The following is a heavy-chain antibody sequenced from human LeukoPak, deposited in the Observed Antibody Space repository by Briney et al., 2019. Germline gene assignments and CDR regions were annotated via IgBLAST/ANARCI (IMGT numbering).Heavy chain of an antibody. J-gene: IGHJ6*02. D-gene: IGHD1-26*01. Sequence: SETLSLTCAVYGGSFSGYYWSWIRQPPGKGLEWIGEINHSGSTNYNPSLKSRVTISVDTSKNQFSLKLSSVTAADTAVYYCAREGGSYYYYGMDVWGQGTTVTVSS. CDR2: INHSGST. CDR1: GGSFSGYY. CDR3: AREGGSYYYYGMDV. V-gene: IGHV4-34*01.